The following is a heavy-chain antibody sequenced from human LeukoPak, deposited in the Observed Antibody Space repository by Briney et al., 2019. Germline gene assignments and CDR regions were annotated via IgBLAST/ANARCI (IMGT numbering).Heavy chain of an antibody. D-gene: IGHD3-9*01. CDR1: GYTFTCYY. CDR3: ARDKNTNYDILTGYYIGTPTPPDY. V-gene: IGHV1-2*02. J-gene: IGHJ4*02. Sequence: ASVKVSCKASGYTFTCYYMHWVRQAPGQGLEWMGWINPNSGGTNYAQKFQGRVTMTRDTSISTAYMELSRLRSDDTAVYYCARDKNTNYDILTGYYIGTPTPPDYWGQGTLVTVSS. CDR2: INPNSGGT.